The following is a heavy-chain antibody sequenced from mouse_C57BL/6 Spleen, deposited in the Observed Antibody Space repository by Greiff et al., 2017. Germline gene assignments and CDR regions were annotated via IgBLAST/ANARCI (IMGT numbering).Heavy chain of an antibody. CDR2: IYCDDDK. Sequence: QVTLKVSGPGILQSSQSLSLTCSFSGFSLSTSGMGVSWIRQPSGQGLEWMAHIYCDDDKRYNPSLKSRLTISKNTSRNQVFLMITSVDTADTATYYCARVKLGLDFDVWGTGTTVTVSS. D-gene: IGHD4-1*01. J-gene: IGHJ1*03. CDR1: GFSLSTSGMG. CDR3: ARVKLGLDFDV. V-gene: IGHV8-12*01.